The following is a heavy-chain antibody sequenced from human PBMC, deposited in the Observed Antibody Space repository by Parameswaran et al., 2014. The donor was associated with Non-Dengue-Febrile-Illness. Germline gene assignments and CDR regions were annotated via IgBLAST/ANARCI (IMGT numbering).Heavy chain of an antibody. V-gene: IGHV4-34*01. Sequence: RWIRQPPGKGLEWIGEINHSGSTNYNPSLKSRVTISVDTSKNQFSLKLSSVTAADTAVYYCARVVSTGQLLDAFDIWGQGTMVTVSS. CDR2: INHSGST. J-gene: IGHJ3*02. CDR3: ARVVSTGQLLDAFDI. D-gene: IGHD6-6*01.